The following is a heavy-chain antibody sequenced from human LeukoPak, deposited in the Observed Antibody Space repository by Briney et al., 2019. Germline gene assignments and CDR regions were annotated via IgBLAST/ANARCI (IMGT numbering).Heavy chain of an antibody. CDR1: GYTFTSLY. Sequence: ASVKVSCKTSGYTFTSLYMHWVRQAPGQGLEWMGVINPSGGSTTYAQNFQGRVTMTRDKSTSTAYMELSSLGSEDTAVYYCARRPTVLYFDYWGQGTLVTVPS. CDR2: INPSGGST. V-gene: IGHV1-46*01. CDR3: ARRPTVLYFDY. J-gene: IGHJ4*02. D-gene: IGHD4-17*01.